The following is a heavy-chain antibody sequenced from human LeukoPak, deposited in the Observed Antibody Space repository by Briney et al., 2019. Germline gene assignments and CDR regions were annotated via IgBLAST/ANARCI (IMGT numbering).Heavy chain of an antibody. CDR2: INANSGGT. J-gene: IGHJ4*02. V-gene: IGHV1-2*02. D-gene: IGHD1-26*01. Sequence: ASVKVSCKASGYTFIGYYIHWVRQAPGQGPEWMGWINANSGGTNYAQKFQGRVTMTRDTSISTAYMELSSLRSDDTAVYFCARVGVEATATFDYWGQGTLVTVSS. CDR1: GYTFIGYY. CDR3: ARVGVEATATFDY.